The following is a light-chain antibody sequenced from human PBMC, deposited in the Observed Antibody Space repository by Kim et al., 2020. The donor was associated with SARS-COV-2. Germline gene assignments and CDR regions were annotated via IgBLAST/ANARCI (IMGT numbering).Light chain of an antibody. CDR3: ACWLDSVSGWV. J-gene: IGLJ3*02. CDR1: SSDSGSNS. CDR2: RNN. Sequence: GRGVISLCFGSSSDSGSNSLYRYQQLPGAAHTLIVFRNNHRPSGAPDRFSGSKSGTSATLAISGLRFEDEADYYYACWLDSVSGWVFGGGTQLTVL. V-gene: IGLV1-47*01.